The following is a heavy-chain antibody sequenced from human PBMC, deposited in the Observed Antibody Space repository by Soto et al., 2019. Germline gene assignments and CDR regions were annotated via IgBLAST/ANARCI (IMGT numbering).Heavy chain of an antibody. Sequence: ASVKVSCKASGYTFTSYYMHWVRQAPGQGLEWMGIINPSGGSTSYAQKFQGRVTMTRDTSTSTVYMELSSLRSDDTAGYDCAIDPTVRLLVFVYWGQGTLVPVSS. J-gene: IGHJ4*02. V-gene: IGHV1-46*01. CDR1: GYTFTSYY. CDR3: AIDPTVRLLVFVY. D-gene: IGHD3-22*01. CDR2: INPSGGST.